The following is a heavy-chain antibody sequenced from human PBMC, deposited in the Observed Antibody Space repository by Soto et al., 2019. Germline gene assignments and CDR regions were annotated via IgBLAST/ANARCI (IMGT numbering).Heavy chain of an antibody. D-gene: IGHD2-15*01. CDR1: GGSISSYY. CDR3: ARADCSGGSCYYYYGMDV. J-gene: IGHJ6*02. Sequence: SETLSLTCTVSGGSISSYYWSWIRQPPGKGLEWIGYIYYSGSTNYNPSLKSRVTISVDTSKNQFSLKLSSVTTADTAVYYCARADCSGGSCYYYYGMDVWGQGTTVTVSS. V-gene: IGHV4-59*01. CDR2: IYYSGST.